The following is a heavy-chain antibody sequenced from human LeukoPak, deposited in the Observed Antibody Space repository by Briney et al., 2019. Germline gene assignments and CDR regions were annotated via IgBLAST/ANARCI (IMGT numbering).Heavy chain of an antibody. J-gene: IGHJ4*02. CDR3: ARDRGRYNRSGYYPPLFDY. CDR1: GYTFNNYG. V-gene: IGHV1-18*01. CDR2: ISSYNGYT. Sequence: ASVKVSCKASGYTFNNYGIIWVRQAPGQGLEWMGWISSYNGYTHYAQKFQGRVTMNTDTSTTTAYMELRSLRSDDTAVYYCARDRGRYNRSGYYPPLFDYWGQGTLVTVSS. D-gene: IGHD3-22*01.